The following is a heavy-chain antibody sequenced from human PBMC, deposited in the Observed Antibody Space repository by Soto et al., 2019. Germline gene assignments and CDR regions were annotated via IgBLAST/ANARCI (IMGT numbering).Heavy chain of an antibody. CDR2: STHSGET. CDR3: ARVPPVWFGNYYYYHAMDV. J-gene: IGHJ6*02. CDR1: SGSISGYT. V-gene: IGHV4-34*01. Sequence: SETLSPTCAVPSGSISGYTGSWVRQSPGQGLDWIGDSTHSGETKYNPSLKSRVSISVDTSKSQFSLRLLSVTAADTALYFCARVPPVWFGNYYYYHAMDVWGQGTAVTVSS. D-gene: IGHD3-10*01.